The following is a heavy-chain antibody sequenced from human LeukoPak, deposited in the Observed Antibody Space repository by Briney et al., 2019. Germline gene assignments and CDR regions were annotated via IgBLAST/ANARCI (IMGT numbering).Heavy chain of an antibody. V-gene: IGHV3-23*01. CDR1: GFPFRSHT. D-gene: IGHD1-26*01. J-gene: IGHJ4*02. Sequence: PGGSLRLSCEGTGFPFRSHTMSWIRQAPGKGLEWVSAISGSGGSTYYADSVKGRFTISRDNSKNTLYLQMNSLRAEDTAVYYCAKGIDSGSYSQPIDYWGQGTLVTVSS. CDR3: AKGIDSGSYSQPIDY. CDR2: ISGSGGST.